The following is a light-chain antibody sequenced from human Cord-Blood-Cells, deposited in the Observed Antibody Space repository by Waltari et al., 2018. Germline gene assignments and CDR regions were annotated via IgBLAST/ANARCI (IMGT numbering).Light chain of an antibody. CDR2: EVS. CDR1: SSAVGGYNY. CDR3: SSYAGSNNFV. J-gene: IGLJ2*01. Sequence: QSALTQPPSASGSPGQSVTISCTGTSSAVGGYNYVSWYQQHPGKAPNLMIYEVSKRPSGVPDRFSGSKSGNTASLTVSGLQAEDEADYYCSSYAGSNNFVFGGGTKLTVL. V-gene: IGLV2-8*01.